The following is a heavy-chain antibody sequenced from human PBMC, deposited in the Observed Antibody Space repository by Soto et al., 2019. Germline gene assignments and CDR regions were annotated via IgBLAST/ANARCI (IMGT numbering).Heavy chain of an antibody. CDR3: AHLYWAGSCIRYYFDH. D-gene: IGHD6-19*01. Sequence: QITLKESGPTLVKPTQTLTLTCTFSGFSFTTDGMGVGWIRQPPGKALEWLALIYWDDDKRYSPSLKSRLTLNQDASKNPGGLTITNMGPAGTATYFCAHLYWAGSCIRYYFDHWGQGTLVTVSS. J-gene: IGHJ4*02. V-gene: IGHV2-5*02. CDR1: GFSFTTDGMG. CDR2: IYWDDDK.